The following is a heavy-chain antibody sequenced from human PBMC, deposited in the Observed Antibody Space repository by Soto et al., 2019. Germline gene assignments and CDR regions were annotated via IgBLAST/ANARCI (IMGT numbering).Heavy chain of an antibody. D-gene: IGHD4-17*01. V-gene: IGHV4-39*01. J-gene: IGHJ6*02. CDR1: GGSISSSSYY. CDR2: IYYSGST. CDR3: ARFATVTTKTYYYYYGMDV. Sequence: QLQLQESGPGLVKPSETLSLTCTVSGGSISSSSYYWGWIRQPPGKGLEWMGSIYYSGSTYYNPSLKSRVTISVDTSKNQFSLKLSSVTAADTAVYYCARFATVTTKTYYYYYGMDVWGQGTTVTVSS.